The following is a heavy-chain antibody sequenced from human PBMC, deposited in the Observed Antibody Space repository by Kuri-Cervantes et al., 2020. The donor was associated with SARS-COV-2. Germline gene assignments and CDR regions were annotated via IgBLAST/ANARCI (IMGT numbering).Heavy chain of an antibody. V-gene: IGHV3-48*01. J-gene: IGHJ4*02. CDR1: GFSFSSYS. Sequence: GGSLRLSCAASGFSFSSYSMNWVRQAPGKGLEWVSYISRSGSNIYYADSVEGRFTISRDNAKNSLHLQIHSLRAEDTAVHYCARVGYYDSSGYYTNKGYFDYWGQGTLVTVSS. CDR2: ISRSGSNI. CDR3: ARVGYYDSSGYYTNKGYFDY. D-gene: IGHD3-22*01.